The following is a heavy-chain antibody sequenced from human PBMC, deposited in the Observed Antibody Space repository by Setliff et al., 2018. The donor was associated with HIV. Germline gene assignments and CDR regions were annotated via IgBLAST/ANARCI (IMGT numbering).Heavy chain of an antibody. J-gene: IGHJ4*02. CDR2: IYYSGST. Sequence: PSETLSLTCTVSGGSISSSSYYWGWIRQPPGKGLEWIGSIYYSGSTYYNPSLKSRVTISVDTSKNQFSLKLSSVTAADTAVYYRARLGYYDSSALPYWGQGTLVTVSS. CDR3: ARLGYYDSSALPY. V-gene: IGHV4-39*01. D-gene: IGHD3-22*01. CDR1: GGSISSSSYY.